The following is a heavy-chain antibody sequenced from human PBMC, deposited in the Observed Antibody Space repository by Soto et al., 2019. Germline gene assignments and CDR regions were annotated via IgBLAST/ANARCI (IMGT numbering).Heavy chain of an antibody. D-gene: IGHD1-7*01. CDR2: ISGSGGST. V-gene: IGHV3-23*01. Sequence: GASLSLSCAASGFTFSSYAMSWVRQAPGKGLEWVSAISGSGGSTYYADSVKGRFTISRDNSKNTLYLQMNSLRAEDKAVYYCAKDRLTGTPATAYDWFDPWGQGTLVTVSS. J-gene: IGHJ5*02. CDR1: GFTFSSYA. CDR3: AKDRLTGTPATAYDWFDP.